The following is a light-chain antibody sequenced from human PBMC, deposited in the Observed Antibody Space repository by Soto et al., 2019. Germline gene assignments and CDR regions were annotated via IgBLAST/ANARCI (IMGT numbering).Light chain of an antibody. CDR1: RDISVY. J-gene: IGKJ2*01. V-gene: IGKV1-33*01. Sequence: DIQMTQSPSSLSASIGDRVTITCQASRDISVYLNWYQHKPGKPPKLLVYDASNLQTGVPSRFSGSGSGTHFSLTISSLQPEDIATSYCQQYDNFPPYTFGQGTKLEIK. CDR3: QQYDNFPPYT. CDR2: DAS.